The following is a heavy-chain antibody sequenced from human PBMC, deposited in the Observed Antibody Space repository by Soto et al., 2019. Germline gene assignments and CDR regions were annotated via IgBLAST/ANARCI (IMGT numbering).Heavy chain of an antibody. D-gene: IGHD6-19*01. J-gene: IGHJ4*02. CDR1: GYNFSRYW. Sequence: AGESLTISCQVSGYNFSRYWIGWVLQMPGKGLEWVGIIYPGDSDPRYGPSFQGQVTISADKSISTAYLQWTSLKASDTATYYCVLHTSRWDIGYWGQGTMVTVSS. V-gene: IGHV5-51*01. CDR3: VLHTSRWDIGY. CDR2: IYPGDSDP.